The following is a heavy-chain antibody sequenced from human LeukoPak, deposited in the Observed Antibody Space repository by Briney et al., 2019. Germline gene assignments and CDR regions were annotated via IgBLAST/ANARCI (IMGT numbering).Heavy chain of an antibody. Sequence: PSETLSLTCTVSIGSINSSSDYWGRIRQTPGKGLERIGNIYYSGSTYYNPSLKSRVTISVDTSKNQFSLKLSSVTAADTAMYYCARVNTQGVPSPWGQGILVTVSS. D-gene: IGHD3-16*01. CDR3: ARVNTQGVPSP. J-gene: IGHJ5*02. V-gene: IGHV4-39*07. CDR1: IGSINSSSDY. CDR2: IYYSGST.